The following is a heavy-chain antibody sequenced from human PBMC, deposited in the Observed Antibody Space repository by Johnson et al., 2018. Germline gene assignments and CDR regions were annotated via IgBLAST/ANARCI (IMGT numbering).Heavy chain of an antibody. Sequence: QVQLQESGPGLVKPSETLSLTCTVSGGSISTYYWSWIRQPPGKGLEWIGYIYYSGSTNYNPSFQSRVTISLDTSKNQFSLRLGSVTAADTAVYYCARERPDGGLDIWGQGTTVPVSS. CDR1: GGSISTYY. J-gene: IGHJ6*02. CDR3: ARERPDGGLDI. V-gene: IGHV4-59*01. CDR2: IYYSGST. D-gene: IGHD1-14*01.